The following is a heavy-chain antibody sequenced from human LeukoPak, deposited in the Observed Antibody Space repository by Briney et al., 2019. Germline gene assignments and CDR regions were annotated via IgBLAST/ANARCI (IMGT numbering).Heavy chain of an antibody. CDR1: GGTFSSYA. J-gene: IGHJ4*02. CDR3: ARERVVKSIYDSSGSEYYFDY. D-gene: IGHD3-22*01. CDR2: IIPILGIA. Sequence: SVKVSCKASGGTFSSYAISWVRQAPGQGLEWMGRIIPILGIANYAQKFQGRVTITADKSTSTAYMELSSLRSEDTAVYYCARERVVKSIYDSSGSEYYFDYWGQGTLVTVSS. V-gene: IGHV1-69*04.